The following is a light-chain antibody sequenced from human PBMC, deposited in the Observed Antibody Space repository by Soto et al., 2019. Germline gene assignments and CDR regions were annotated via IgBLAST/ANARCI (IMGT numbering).Light chain of an antibody. CDR3: GSWDSSLSAYV. Sequence: QSVMTQPPSVSAAPGQKVTISCSGSSSNIGGNSVSWYHQLPGTAPKLLIYDDNKRPSGIPDRFSGSKSGTSATLGITGFQTGEEADYYCGSWDSSLSAYVFGTGTKLTV. V-gene: IGLV1-51*01. CDR2: DDN. CDR1: SSNIGGNS. J-gene: IGLJ1*01.